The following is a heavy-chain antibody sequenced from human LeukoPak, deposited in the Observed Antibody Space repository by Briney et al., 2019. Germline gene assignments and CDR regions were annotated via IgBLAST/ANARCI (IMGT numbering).Heavy chain of an antibody. V-gene: IGHV1-18*01. J-gene: IGHJ4*02. CDR3: ARDPSNTSGWYIYFDY. CDR1: GYTFTKYG. CDR2: ISTYNGDT. Sequence: ASVKVSCKAAGYTFTKYGIAWVRQGPGQGLEWMGWISTYNGDTKYAQKLQGRVTMTTDTSTTTAYMELRSLRSDDTAVYYCARDPSNTSGWYIYFDYWGQGSLVTVSS. D-gene: IGHD6-19*01.